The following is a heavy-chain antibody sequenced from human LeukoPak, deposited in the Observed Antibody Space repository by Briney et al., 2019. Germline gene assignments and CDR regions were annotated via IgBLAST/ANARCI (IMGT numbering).Heavy chain of an antibody. D-gene: IGHD1-26*01. Sequence: GGSLRLSCAASGFTFSSYSMNWVRQAPGKGLEWVSHISRSSNSMYYADSVKGRFTISRDNAKNSLYLQMSSLRPEDTAMYYCAREIPSGSYAPDYWGQGTLVTVSS. CDR1: GFTFSSYS. CDR3: AREIPSGSYAPDY. J-gene: IGHJ4*02. V-gene: IGHV3-21*01. CDR2: ISRSSNSM.